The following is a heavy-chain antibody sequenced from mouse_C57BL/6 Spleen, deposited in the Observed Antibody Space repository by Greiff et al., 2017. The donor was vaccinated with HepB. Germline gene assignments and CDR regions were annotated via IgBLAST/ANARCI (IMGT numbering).Heavy chain of an antibody. D-gene: IGHD3-1*01. CDR3: ARKRTRASY. Sequence: LQESGAELVKPGASVKMSCKASGYTFTSYTMHWVKQRPGQGLEWIGYINPSSGYTKYNQKFKDKATLTADKSSSTAYMQLSSLTSEDSAVYYCARKRTRASYWGQGTTLTVSS. V-gene: IGHV1-4*01. J-gene: IGHJ2*01. CDR1: GYTFTSYT. CDR2: INPSSGYT.